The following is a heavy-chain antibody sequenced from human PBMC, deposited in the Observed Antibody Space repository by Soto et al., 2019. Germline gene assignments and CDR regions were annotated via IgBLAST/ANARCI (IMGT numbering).Heavy chain of an antibody. J-gene: IGHJ4*02. CDR1: GFTFSNAW. Sequence: GGSLRLSCAASGFTFSNAWMSWVRQAPGKGLEWVGRIKSKTDGETTDYAAPVKGRFTISRDDSKNALYLQMNSLKTEDTAVYYCTTLYQGISNWGQGTLVTVSS. CDR3: TTLYQGISN. D-gene: IGHD1-20*01. V-gene: IGHV3-15*01. CDR2: IKSKTDGETT.